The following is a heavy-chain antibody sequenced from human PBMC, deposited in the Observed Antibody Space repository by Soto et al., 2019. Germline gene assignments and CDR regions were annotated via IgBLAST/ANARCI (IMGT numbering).Heavy chain of an antibody. Sequence: QVQLVQSGAEVKKPGASVKVSCKASGYTFTSYGISWVRQAPGQGLEWMGWISAYNGNTNYAQKLQGRVTMTTDTSTSTAYMELGSLRSGDTAVDYWAGVGGGVQSGYDPNWFDPWGQGTLVTVSS. D-gene: IGHD5-12*01. J-gene: IGHJ5*02. CDR1: GYTFTSYG. V-gene: IGHV1-18*01. CDR3: AGVGGGVQSGYDPNWFDP. CDR2: ISAYNGNT.